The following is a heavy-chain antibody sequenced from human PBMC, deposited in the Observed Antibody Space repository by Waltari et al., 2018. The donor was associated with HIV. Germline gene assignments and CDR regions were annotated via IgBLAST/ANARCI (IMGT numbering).Heavy chain of an antibody. V-gene: IGHV3-15*01. CDR1: GFTFSNAW. CDR3: TTKYSSSLFGGKKDY. D-gene: IGHD6-6*01. CDR2: SKSKTDGGTT. J-gene: IGHJ4*02. Sequence: EVQLVESGGGLVKPGGSLRLSCAASGFTFSNAWMSWVRQDPGNGLDVFGRSKSKTDGGTTNCAAPVKGRFTISRDDSKNTLYLQMNSLKTEDTAVYYCTTKYSSSLFGGKKDYWGQGTLVTVSS.